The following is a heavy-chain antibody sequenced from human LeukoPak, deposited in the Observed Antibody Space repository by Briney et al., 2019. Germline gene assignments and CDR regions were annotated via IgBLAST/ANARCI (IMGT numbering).Heavy chain of an antibody. J-gene: IGHJ3*02. CDR3: ATIGAVGGVFRAFDI. D-gene: IGHD3-16*01. Sequence: SGGSLRLSCAASGFTFSSYWMHWVRQAPGKGLEWVSVFYGGGSTYYADSVKGRFTIFRDNSKNTLYLQMNSLRAEDTAVYYCATIGAVGGVFRAFDIWGQGTMVTVSS. CDR1: GFTFSSYW. CDR2: FYGGGST. V-gene: IGHV3-66*01.